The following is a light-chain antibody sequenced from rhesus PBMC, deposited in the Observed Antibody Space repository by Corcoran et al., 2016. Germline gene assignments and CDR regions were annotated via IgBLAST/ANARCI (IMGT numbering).Light chain of an antibody. J-gene: IGKJ2*01. CDR2: WAS. CDR1: QSLLYSSNNKNY. CDR3: QKYYSTPYS. Sequence: DIVMTQSPDSLAVSLGERVTINCKSSQSLLYSSNNKNYLAWYQQKPGQAPKLLLYWASPRESGVPNRFSGSGSGTVFTITIRCLQAEDVAVYYCQKYYSTPYSFGQGTKVEIK. V-gene: IGKV4-1*01.